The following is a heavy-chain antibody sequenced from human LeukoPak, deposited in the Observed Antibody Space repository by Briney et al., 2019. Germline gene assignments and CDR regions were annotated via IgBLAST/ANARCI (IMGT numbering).Heavy chain of an antibody. CDR2: ISAYNGNT. D-gene: IGHD3-9*01. CDR3: ARGSWYYDILTGYSPSAGDAFDI. CDR1: GGTFSSYA. V-gene: IGHV1-18*01. Sequence: ASVKVSCKASGGTFSSYAISWVRQAPGQGLEWMGWISAYNGNTNYAQKLQGRVNVTTDKSTSTAYMELRSLRSDDTAVYYCARGSWYYDILTGYSPSAGDAFDIWGQGTMVTVSS. J-gene: IGHJ3*02.